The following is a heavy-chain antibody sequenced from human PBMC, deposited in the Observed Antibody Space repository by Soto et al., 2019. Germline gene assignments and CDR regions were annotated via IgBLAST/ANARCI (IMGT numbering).Heavy chain of an antibody. Sequence: SETLSLTCAVYGWSFSGYYWSWIRQPPGKGLEWIGEINHSGSTNYNPSLKSRVTISVDTSKNQFSLKLSSVTAADTAVYYCARADTGHYDSSGYYDYWGQGTLVTVSS. D-gene: IGHD3-22*01. J-gene: IGHJ4*02. CDR2: INHSGST. V-gene: IGHV4-34*01. CDR3: ARADTGHYDSSGYYDY. CDR1: GWSFSGYY.